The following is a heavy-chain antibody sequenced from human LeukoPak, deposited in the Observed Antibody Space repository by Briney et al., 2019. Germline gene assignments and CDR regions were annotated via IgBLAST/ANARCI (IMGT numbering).Heavy chain of an antibody. J-gene: IGHJ4*02. D-gene: IGHD3-3*01. V-gene: IGHV3-11*04. CDR2: MSSSGSTI. Sequence: GGSLRLSCAASGFTFIDYYMSWIRQAPGKGMEWVSYMSSSGSTIYYADSVKGRFTICMDNAKNSLYLQMNSLRAEDTAVYYCARSQAPITSFKVVTNPFDYWGQGTLVTVSS. CDR1: GFTFIDYY. CDR3: ARSQAPITSFKVVTNPFDY.